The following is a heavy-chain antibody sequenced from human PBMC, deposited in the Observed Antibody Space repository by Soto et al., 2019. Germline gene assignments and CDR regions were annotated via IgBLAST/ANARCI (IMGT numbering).Heavy chain of an antibody. V-gene: IGHV4-34*01. CDR3: ARVVVTAAEIDY. D-gene: IGHD2-2*01. J-gene: IGHJ4*02. CDR2: INHSGST. Sequence: QVQLQQWGAGLLKPSETLSLTCAVYGGSFSGYYWSWIRQPPGKGLEWIGEINHSGSTNYNPSLKSRVTISVDTSKNQFSLKLSSVTAADTAVYYCARVVVTAAEIDYWGQGTLVTVSS. CDR1: GGSFSGYY.